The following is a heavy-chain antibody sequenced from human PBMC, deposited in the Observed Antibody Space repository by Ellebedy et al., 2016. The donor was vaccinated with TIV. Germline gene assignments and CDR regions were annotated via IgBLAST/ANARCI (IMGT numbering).Heavy chain of an antibody. CDR3: TRDSNDYYYYYGMDV. J-gene: IGHJ6*02. CDR2: ISSNGGST. V-gene: IGHV3-64*04. D-gene: IGHD4-11*01. CDR1: GFTFPRYA. Sequence: PGGSLRLSCLASGFTFPRYAMHWVRTAPGKGLEYVSAISSNGGSTYYADPVKGRFTISRDNSKNTLYLQMNGLRDEDTAVYYCTRDSNDYYYYYGMDVWGQGTTVTVSS.